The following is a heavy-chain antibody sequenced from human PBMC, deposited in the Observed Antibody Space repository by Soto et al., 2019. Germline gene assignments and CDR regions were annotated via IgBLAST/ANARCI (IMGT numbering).Heavy chain of an antibody. V-gene: IGHV3-30-3*01. CDR2: ISYDGSNK. Sequence: GGSLRLSCAASGFTFSSYAMHWVRQAPGKGLEWVAVISYDGSNKYYADSVRGRFTISRDNSKNTLYLQMNSLRAEDTAVYYCARDRTLYDFWSGYYTDYYGMDVWGQGTTVTVSS. J-gene: IGHJ6*02. CDR1: GFTFSSYA. D-gene: IGHD3-3*01. CDR3: ARDRTLYDFWSGYYTDYYGMDV.